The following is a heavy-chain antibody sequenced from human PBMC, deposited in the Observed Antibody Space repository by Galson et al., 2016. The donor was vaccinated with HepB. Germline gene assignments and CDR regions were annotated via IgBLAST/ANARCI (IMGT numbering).Heavy chain of an antibody. J-gene: IGHJ6*02. V-gene: IGHV1-46*01. D-gene: IGHD6-6*01. CDR2: INPSGTST. Sequence: SVKVSCKASGYTFTNYYIHWVRQAPGQGLEWVGDINPSGTSTSYAQKFQGRVTVSRDTSTSTVYMELRSLRYEDAAVYYCEGDLYFSSSGQEGMDIWGQGTTVTVAS. CDR3: EGDLYFSSSGQEGMDI. CDR1: GYTFTNYY.